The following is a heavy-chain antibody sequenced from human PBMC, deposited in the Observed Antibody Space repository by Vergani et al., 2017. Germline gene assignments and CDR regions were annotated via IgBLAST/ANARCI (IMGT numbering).Heavy chain of an antibody. V-gene: IGHV3-9*03. D-gene: IGHD2-21*01. CDR1: GFSVDDYA. J-gene: IGHJ6*02. CDR2: ISWDSGRI. CDR3: AKDASGFPPYYGMNV. Sequence: EVQLVESGGGLVQPGRSLRLSCAASGFSVDDYAMHWVRQGPGKGLEWVSGISWDSGRIGYADSVKGRFTISRDNAKNSLYLQMNSLRAEDMALYYCAKDASGFPPYYGMNVWGQGTTVIVSS.